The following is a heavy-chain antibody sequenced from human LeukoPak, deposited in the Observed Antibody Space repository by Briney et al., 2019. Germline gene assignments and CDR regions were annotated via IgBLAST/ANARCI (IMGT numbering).Heavy chain of an antibody. J-gene: IGHJ4*02. CDR2: IYYSGST. CDR3: ARRHGPEAFDY. CDR1: GGSISSYY. Sequence: SETLSLTCTVSGGSISSYYWSWIRQPPGKGLEWIGYIYYSGSTNYNPSLKSRVTISVDTSKNQSSLKLSSVTAADTAVYYCARRHGPEAFDYWGQGTLVTVSS. V-gene: IGHV4-59*01.